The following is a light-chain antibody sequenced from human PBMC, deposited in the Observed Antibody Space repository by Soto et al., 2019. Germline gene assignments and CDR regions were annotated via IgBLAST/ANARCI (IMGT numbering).Light chain of an antibody. CDR3: QQLSTYPLT. CDR1: QGISSY. CDR2: DAA. J-gene: IGKJ4*01. Sequence: DIQLTQSPSFLSASVGDRVTVTCRASQGISSYLAWYQKKPGKAPNLLIYDAATLQSGVPSRFSGSGSGTEFTLTISSLQPEDFATYYCQQLSTYPLTFDGGTKVEIK. V-gene: IGKV1-9*01.